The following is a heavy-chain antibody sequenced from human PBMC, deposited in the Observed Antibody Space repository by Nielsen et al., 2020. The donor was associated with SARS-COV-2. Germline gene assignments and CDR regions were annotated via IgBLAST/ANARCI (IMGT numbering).Heavy chain of an antibody. CDR3: ATQAEGFSHPLDY. D-gene: IGHD2/OR15-2a*01. CDR2: IKTSGGST. J-gene: IGHJ4*02. CDR1: GFTFNNYW. V-gene: IGHV3-23*01. Sequence: GESLKISCEVSGFTFNNYWMTWVRQAPGKGLEWVSVIKTSGGSTYYADSVKGRCTTSRDNSKNTLYLQMNSLRVEDTAVYYCATQAEGFSHPLDYWGQGTLVTVSS.